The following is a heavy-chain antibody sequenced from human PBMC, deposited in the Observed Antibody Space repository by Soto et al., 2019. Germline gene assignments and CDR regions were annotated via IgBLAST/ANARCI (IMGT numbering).Heavy chain of an antibody. V-gene: IGHV1-18*01. CDR2: IAPKNGNT. J-gene: IGHJ4*02. Sequence: QVQLVQSGAEVKEPGASVKVSCKASGYTFTNYGISWVRQAPGQGLEWMGWIAPKNGNTKDARKFQGRVTMTTDTSTSTAYMELRSLRSDDTAVYYCAKEYWDSSRCYLPDYWGQGALVTVSS. CDR3: AKEYWDSSRCYLPDY. CDR1: GYTFTNYG. D-gene: IGHD2-2*01.